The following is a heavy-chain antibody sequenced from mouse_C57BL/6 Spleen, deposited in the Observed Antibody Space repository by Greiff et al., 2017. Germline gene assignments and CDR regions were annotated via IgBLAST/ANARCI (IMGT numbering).Heavy chain of an antibody. CDR3: AGYLYDYDRGYAMDY. CDR1: GYTFTSYW. CDR2: IDPSDSYT. Sequence: VQLQQPGAELVKPGASVKLSCKASGYTFTSYWMQWVKQRPGQGLEWIGEIDPSDSYTNYNQKFKGKATLTVDTSSSTAYMQLSSLTSEDSAVYYCAGYLYDYDRGYAMDYWGQGTSVTVSS. V-gene: IGHV1-50*01. J-gene: IGHJ4*01. D-gene: IGHD2-4*01.